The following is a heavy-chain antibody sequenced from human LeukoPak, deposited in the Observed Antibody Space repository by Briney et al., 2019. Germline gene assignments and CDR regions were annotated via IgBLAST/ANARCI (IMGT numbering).Heavy chain of an antibody. Sequence: GGSLRLSCAASGFTFSSYAMSWVRQAPGKRLEWVSAISGSGGSTYYADSVKGRLTISRDNSKNTLYLQMNSLRAEDTAVYYCAKVAGASAGTNYYYYGMDVWGQGTTVTVSS. V-gene: IGHV3-23*01. J-gene: IGHJ6*02. D-gene: IGHD1-26*01. CDR3: AKVAGASAGTNYYYYGMDV. CDR1: GFTFSSYA. CDR2: ISGSGGST.